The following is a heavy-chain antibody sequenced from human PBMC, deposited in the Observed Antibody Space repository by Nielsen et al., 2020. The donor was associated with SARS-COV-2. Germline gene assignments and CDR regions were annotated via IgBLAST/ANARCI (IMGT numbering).Heavy chain of an antibody. Sequence: GESLKISCAASGFTFDDYTMHWVRQPPGKGLEWVSLNSWDGASTYYGDSVRGRFTISRDNRKNSLFLQMNSLRTEDTALYYCAKGFSSSSRDYMNVWGKGTTVTVSS. CDR3: AKGFSSSSRDYMNV. CDR2: NSWDGAST. J-gene: IGHJ6*03. CDR1: GFTFDDYT. D-gene: IGHD6-6*01. V-gene: IGHV3-43*01.